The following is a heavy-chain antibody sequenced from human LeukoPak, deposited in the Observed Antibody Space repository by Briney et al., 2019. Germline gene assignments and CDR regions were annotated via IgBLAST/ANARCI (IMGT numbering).Heavy chain of an antibody. CDR1: GYNFTSYW. Sequence: GESLKISCKGPGYNFTSYWIAWVRQLPGKGLEWMGIIYPGDSDTKYSPSFQGQVTISVDKSISTAYLQWSSLKASDTAMYYCARGRRPGTYYAPYYFDYWGQGTLVTVSS. CDR2: IYPGDSDT. J-gene: IGHJ4*02. V-gene: IGHV5-51*01. CDR3: ARGRRPGTYYAPYYFDY. D-gene: IGHD3-10*01.